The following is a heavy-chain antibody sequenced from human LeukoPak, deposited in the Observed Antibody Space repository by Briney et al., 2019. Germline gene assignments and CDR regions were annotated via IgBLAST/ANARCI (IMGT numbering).Heavy chain of an antibody. CDR2: ISSSSSYI. J-gene: IGHJ4*02. CDR1: GFTFSSYS. V-gene: IGHV3-21*01. Sequence: GGSLRLSCAASGFTFSSYSMNWVRQAPGKGLEWVSSISSSSSYIYYADSVKGRFTISRDNAKNSLYLQMNSLRAEDTAVYYCARERVTIFGVVNGDYFDYWGQGTLVTVSS. CDR3: ARERVTIFGVVNGDYFDY. D-gene: IGHD3-3*01.